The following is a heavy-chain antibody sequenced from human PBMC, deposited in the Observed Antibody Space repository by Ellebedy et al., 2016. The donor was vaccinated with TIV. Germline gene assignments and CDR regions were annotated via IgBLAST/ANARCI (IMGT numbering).Heavy chain of an antibody. J-gene: IGHJ4*02. CDR1: GGTFSSYA. CDR3: ARGETYYYDSSGYYLDY. Sequence: AASVKVSCKASGGTFSSYAISWVRQAPGQGLEWMGRIIPILGIANYAQKFQGRVTITADKSTSTAYMELSSLRSEDTAVYYCARGETYYYDSSGYYLDYWGQGTLVTVSS. D-gene: IGHD3-22*01. CDR2: IIPILGIA. V-gene: IGHV1-69*04.